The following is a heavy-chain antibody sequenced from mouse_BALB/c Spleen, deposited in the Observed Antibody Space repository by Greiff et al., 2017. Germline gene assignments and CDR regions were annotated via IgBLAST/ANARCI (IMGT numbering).Heavy chain of an antibody. CDR2: IWRGGST. CDR3: AKGGNYGDAMDY. Sequence: VQLQQSGPSLVQPSQSLSITCTVSGFSLTSYGVHWVRQSPGKGLEWLGVIWRGGSTDYNAAFMSRLSITKDNSKSQVFFKMNSLQADDTAIYYCAKGGNYGDAMDYWGQGTSVTVSS. D-gene: IGHD2-4*01. V-gene: IGHV2-5-1*01. J-gene: IGHJ4*01. CDR1: GFSLTSYG.